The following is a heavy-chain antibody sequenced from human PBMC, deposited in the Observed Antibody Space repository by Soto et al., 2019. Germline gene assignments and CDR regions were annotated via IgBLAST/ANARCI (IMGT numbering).Heavy chain of an antibody. J-gene: IGHJ6*02. Sequence: PGKGLEWIGYIYYSGSTYYNPSLKSRVTISVDTSKNQFSLKLSSVAAADTAVYYCARDRAHSGYDFNYYYYYGMDVWAQATTVTVSS. V-gene: IGHV4-31*02. D-gene: IGHD5-12*01. CDR3: ARDRAHSGYDFNYYYYYGMDV. CDR2: IYYSGST.